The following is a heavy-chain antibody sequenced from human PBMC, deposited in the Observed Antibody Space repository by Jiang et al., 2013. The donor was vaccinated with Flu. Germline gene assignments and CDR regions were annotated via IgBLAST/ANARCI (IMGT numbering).Heavy chain of an antibody. CDR2: ISGSGGST. CDR1: GFTFSSYA. D-gene: IGHD2-15*01. V-gene: IGHV3-23*01. CDR3: AKEGGVVVVAASYKYYFDY. J-gene: IGHJ4*02. Sequence: AASGFTFSSYAMSWVRQAPGKGLEWVSAISGSGGSTYYADSVKGRFTISRDNSKNTLYLQMNSLRAEDTAVYYCAKEGGVVVVAASYKYYFDYWGQGTLVTVSS.